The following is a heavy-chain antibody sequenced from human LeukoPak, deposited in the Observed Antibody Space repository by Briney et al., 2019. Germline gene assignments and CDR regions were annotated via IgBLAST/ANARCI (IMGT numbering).Heavy chain of an antibody. Sequence: SETLSLTCTVSGGSISSSSYYWGWIRQPPGKGLEWIGSIYYSGSTYYNPSLKSRVTISVDTSKNQFSLKLSSVTAADTAVYYCARAGGVKTAALDLDYWGQGALVTVSS. CDR3: ARAGGVKTAALDLDY. CDR1: GGSISSSSYY. V-gene: IGHV4-39*07. J-gene: IGHJ4*02. CDR2: IYYSGST. D-gene: IGHD6-25*01.